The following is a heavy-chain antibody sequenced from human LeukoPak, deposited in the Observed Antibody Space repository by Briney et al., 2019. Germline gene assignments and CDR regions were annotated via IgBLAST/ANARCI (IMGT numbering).Heavy chain of an antibody. CDR2: IYTRGST. D-gene: IGHD3-16*01. CDR3: GRSAGFVHFDH. CDR1: GGSISTFY. J-gene: IGHJ4*02. V-gene: IGHV4-4*07. Sequence: SETLSLTCTVSGGSISTFYWSWIRQPAGKGLEWIGHIYTRGSTNYNPSLKSRVTMSVDTSKNQFSLKLSSVTAADTAVYYCGRSAGFVHFDHWGQGTLVTVTS.